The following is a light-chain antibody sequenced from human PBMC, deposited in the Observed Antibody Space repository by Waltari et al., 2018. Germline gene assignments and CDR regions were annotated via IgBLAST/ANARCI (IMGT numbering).Light chain of an antibody. V-gene: IGKV1-NL1*01. J-gene: IGKJ5*01. Sequence: DIQMTQSPSSLSASVGDRVTITCRASQGISNSLAWYQQKPGRAPKVLVHAASRLESGVPSRFSGSGAGTDYTLTISSLQPEDFATYYCQQYYSTPPATFGQWTRLEIK. CDR2: AAS. CDR1: QGISNS. CDR3: QQYYSTPPAT.